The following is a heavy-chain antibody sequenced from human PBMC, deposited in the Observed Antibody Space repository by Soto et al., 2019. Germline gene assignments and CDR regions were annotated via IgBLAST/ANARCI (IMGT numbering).Heavy chain of an antibody. J-gene: IGHJ4*02. D-gene: IGHD3-22*01. CDR3: ARVSSGYYYFDY. CDR1: GGSISSYY. Sequence: SETLSLTCTVSGGSISSYYWSWIRQPPGKGLEWIGYIYYSGSTNYNPSLKSRVTISVDTSKNQFSLKLSSVTAADTAVHYCARVSSGYYYFDYWGQGTLVTVSS. V-gene: IGHV4-59*01. CDR2: IYYSGST.